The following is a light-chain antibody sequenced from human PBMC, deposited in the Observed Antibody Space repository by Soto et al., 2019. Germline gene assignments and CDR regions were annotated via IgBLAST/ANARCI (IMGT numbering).Light chain of an antibody. Sequence: EIVLTQSPATLSLSPGERATLSCRASQSVSSYLAWYQQKPGQAPRLLIYDASNRATGIPARFSGSGSGTDSTLTISGLEPEDFAVHYCQQCSNWPPRIPFGQGTRLEIK. CDR2: DAS. V-gene: IGKV3-11*01. CDR3: QQCSNWPPRIP. CDR1: QSVSSY. J-gene: IGKJ5*01.